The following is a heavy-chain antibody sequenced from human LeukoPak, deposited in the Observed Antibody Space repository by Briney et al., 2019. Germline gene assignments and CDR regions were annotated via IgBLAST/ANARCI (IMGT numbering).Heavy chain of an antibody. D-gene: IGHD1-26*01. V-gene: IGHV3-30-3*01. CDR3: ARGSILGATGYD. Sequence: GGSLRLSCAASGFTLSSYAMHWVRQAPGKGLEWVAVISYDGSNKYYADSVKGRFTISRDNSKNTLYLQMNSLRAEDTAVYYCARGSILGATGYDWGQGTLVAVSS. J-gene: IGHJ4*02. CDR2: ISYDGSNK. CDR1: GFTLSSYA.